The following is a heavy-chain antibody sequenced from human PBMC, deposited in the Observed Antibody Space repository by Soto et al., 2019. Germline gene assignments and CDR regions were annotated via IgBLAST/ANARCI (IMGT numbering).Heavy chain of an antibody. CDR3: VKSLGFCSSSSCSRDYYYYYGMDV. J-gene: IGHJ6*02. CDR2: ISYDGGNK. Sequence: QPGGSLRLSCAASGFTFSSYGMHWVRQAPGKGLEWVTLISYDGGNKYYADSVKGRFSISRDNSRNTLYLQMNSLRAEDAAVYYCVKSLGFCSSSSCSRDYYYYYGMDVWGPGTMVTVSS. V-gene: IGHV3-30*18. D-gene: IGHD2-2*01. CDR1: GFTFSSYG.